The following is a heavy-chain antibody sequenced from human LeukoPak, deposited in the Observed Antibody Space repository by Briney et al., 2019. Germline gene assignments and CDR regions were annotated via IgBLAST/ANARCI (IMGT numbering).Heavy chain of an antibody. J-gene: IGHJ4*02. CDR3: AKDDAYLQYDD. V-gene: IGHV3-23*01. CDR1: GFTFSSYG. CDR2: VGPSGART. D-gene: IGHD5-24*01. Sequence: AGGSLRLSCAASGFTFSSYGMSWVRQAPGKGLEWVSGVGPSGARTYYADSVKGRFTVSRDNSKNMVFLQMNSLRAEDTAIYYCAKDDAYLQYDDWGQGTLVTVSS.